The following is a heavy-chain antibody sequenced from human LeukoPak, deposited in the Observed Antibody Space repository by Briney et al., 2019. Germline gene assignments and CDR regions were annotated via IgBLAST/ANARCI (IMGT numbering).Heavy chain of an antibody. CDR3: ARDPSKTYYYDSSGYD. Sequence: GGSLRLSCAASGFTFSSYSMNWVRQAPGKGLEWVSSISSSSSYIYYADSVKGRFTISRDNAKNSLYLQMNSLRAEDTAVYYCARDPSKTYYYDSSGYDWGQGTQVTVSS. V-gene: IGHV3-21*01. J-gene: IGHJ4*02. CDR1: GFTFSSYS. CDR2: ISSSSSYI. D-gene: IGHD3-22*01.